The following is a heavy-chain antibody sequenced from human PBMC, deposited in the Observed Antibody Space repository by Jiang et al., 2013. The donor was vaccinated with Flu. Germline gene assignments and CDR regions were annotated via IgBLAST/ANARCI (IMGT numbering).Heavy chain of an antibody. V-gene: IGHV2-70*01. CDR2: IDWDDDK. CDR3: ARYGSGSQWPYGMDV. Sequence: KPTQTLTLTCTFSGFSLSTSGMCVSWIRQPPGKALEWLALIDWDDDKYYSTSLKTRLIISKDTSKNQVVLTMTNMDPVDTATYYCARYGSGSQWPYGMDVWGQGTTVTVSS. CDR1: GFSLSTSGMC. D-gene: IGHD3-10*01. J-gene: IGHJ6*02.